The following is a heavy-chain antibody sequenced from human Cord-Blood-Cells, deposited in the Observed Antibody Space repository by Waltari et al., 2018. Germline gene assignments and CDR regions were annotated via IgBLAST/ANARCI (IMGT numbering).Heavy chain of an antibody. D-gene: IGHD3-22*01. V-gene: IGHV3-23*01. CDR2: ISGSGGST. Sequence: EVQLLESGGGLVQPGGSLRLSCAASGFTFSSYAMSWVRQAPGTGLGWVSAISGSGGSTYYADSVKGRFTISRDNSKNTLYLQMNSLRAEDTAVYYCANNYYDSSGYYSYYYYYYGMDVWGQGTTVTVSS. CDR1: GFTFSSYA. CDR3: ANNYYDSSGYYSYYYYYYGMDV. J-gene: IGHJ6*02.